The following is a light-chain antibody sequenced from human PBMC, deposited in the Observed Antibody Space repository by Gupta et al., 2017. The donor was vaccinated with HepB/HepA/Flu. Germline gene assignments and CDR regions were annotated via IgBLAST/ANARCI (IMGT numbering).Light chain of an antibody. CDR2: QKS. Sequence: SSELTQPPSVSVSPGQTARIPGSGDALPKRYAYWYQQKPGQAPVLVIYQKSERPSGIPERFSGSSSGTTVTLTIXGXQAEDEXEYYCQEKDSSGSDWVFGGGTKLTVL. V-gene: IGLV3-25*03. CDR3: QEKDSSGSDWV. CDR1: ALPKRY. J-gene: IGLJ3*02.